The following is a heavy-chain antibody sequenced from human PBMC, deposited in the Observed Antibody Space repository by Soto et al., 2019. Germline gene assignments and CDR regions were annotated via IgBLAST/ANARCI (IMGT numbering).Heavy chain of an antibody. Sequence: QVQLQESGPGLVKPSGTLSLTCAVSGGSISSSNWWSWVRQPPGKGLEWIGEIYHSGSTNYNPSXKSRVTISVDXXKXQXXLKLSSVTAADTAVDYCARGTGGFPGVRVTEPFQHWGQGTLVTVSS. CDR3: ARGTGGFPGVRVTEPFQH. CDR2: IYHSGST. CDR1: GGSISSSNW. J-gene: IGHJ1*01. D-gene: IGHD3-10*01. V-gene: IGHV4-4*02.